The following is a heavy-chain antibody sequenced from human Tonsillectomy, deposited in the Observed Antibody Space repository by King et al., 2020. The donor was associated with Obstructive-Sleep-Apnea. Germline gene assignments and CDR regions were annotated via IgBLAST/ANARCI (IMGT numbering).Heavy chain of an antibody. J-gene: IGHJ2*01. CDR2: ITWNSGDI. CDR1: GFTFADYA. D-gene: IGHD4-23*01. Sequence: VQLVESGGGLVQPGRSLRLSCAASGFTFADYAMHWVRQAPGKGLEWVSGITWNSGDIDYADSVKGRFTISRDNAKNSLYLQMNSLRPEDTAFYYCAKGKADCGGNVRLLWFFDLWGRGTLVTVSS. V-gene: IGHV3-9*01. CDR3: AKGKADCGGNVRLLWFFDL.